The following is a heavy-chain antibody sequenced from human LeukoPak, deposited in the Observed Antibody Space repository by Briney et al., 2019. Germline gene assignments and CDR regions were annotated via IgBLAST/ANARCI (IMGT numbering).Heavy chain of an antibody. D-gene: IGHD1-26*01. V-gene: IGHV3-30*18. CDR3: AKSGAIGTSVDYYFDY. CDR1: GFTFSSYG. J-gene: IGHJ4*02. CDR2: ISYDGSNK. Sequence: GGSLRLSCAAYGFTFSSYGMHWVRQAPGKGLEWVAVISYDGSNKYYADSVKGRFTISRDNSKNTLYLQMNSLRAEDTAVYYCAKSGAIGTSVDYYFDYWGQGTLVTVSS.